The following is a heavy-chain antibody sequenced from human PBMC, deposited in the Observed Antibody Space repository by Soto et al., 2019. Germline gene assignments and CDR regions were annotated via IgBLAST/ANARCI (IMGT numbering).Heavy chain of an antibody. CDR1: GFTFDDYA. J-gene: IGHJ4*02. D-gene: IGHD3-22*01. CDR3: AKDIGYYYDSRGDNLDY. Sequence: EVQLVESGGGLVQPGRSLRLSYAASGFTFDDYAMHWVRQAPGKGLEWVSGISRNSGSIGYADSVKGRFTISRDNAKNSLYQQMNSLRAEDTALYHCAKDIGYYYDSRGDNLDYWGQGTLATVSP. CDR2: ISRNSGSI. V-gene: IGHV3-9*01.